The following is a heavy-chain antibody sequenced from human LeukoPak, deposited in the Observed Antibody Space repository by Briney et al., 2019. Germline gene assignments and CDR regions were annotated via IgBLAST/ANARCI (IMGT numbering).Heavy chain of an antibody. CDR3: ASDDSGYYGSGSALTYFDY. D-gene: IGHD3-10*01. CDR2: INPNSGGT. Sequence: ASVKVSCKASGYTFTGYYMHWVRQAPGQGLEWMGWINPNSGGTNYAQKFQGRVTMTRDTSISTAYMELSRLRSDDTAVYYCASDDSGYYGSGSALTYFDYWGQGTLVTVSS. J-gene: IGHJ4*02. V-gene: IGHV1-2*02. CDR1: GYTFTGYY.